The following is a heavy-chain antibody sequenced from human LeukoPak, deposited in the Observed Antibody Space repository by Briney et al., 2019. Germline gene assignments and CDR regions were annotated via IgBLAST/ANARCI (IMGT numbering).Heavy chain of an antibody. V-gene: IGHV4-4*02. CDR1: GGSISSSNW. Sequence: SETLSLTCAVSGGSISSSNWWSWVRQPPGKGLEWIGEIYHSGSTNYNPSLKSRVTISVDKSKNQFSLKLSSETAADTAVYYCARDGVEMATIIHWGQGTLVTVSS. CDR2: IYHSGST. J-gene: IGHJ4*02. CDR3: ARDGVEMATIIH. D-gene: IGHD5-24*01.